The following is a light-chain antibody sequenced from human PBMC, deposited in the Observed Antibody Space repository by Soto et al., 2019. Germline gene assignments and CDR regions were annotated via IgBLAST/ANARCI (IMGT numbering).Light chain of an antibody. CDR1: QSVSGW. J-gene: IGKJ1*01. CDR3: QQYNTYRT. Sequence: DIQMTQSPSTLSASVGDTVTVTCRASQSVSGWLAWYQQKPGEAPKLLIYAASTLQSGVPSRFSGSGSGTEFTLTISSLQPDDFATYYCQQYNTYRTFGQGTKVDI. CDR2: AAS. V-gene: IGKV1-5*01.